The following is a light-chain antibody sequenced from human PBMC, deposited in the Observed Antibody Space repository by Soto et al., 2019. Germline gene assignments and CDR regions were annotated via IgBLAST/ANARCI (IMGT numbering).Light chain of an antibody. Sequence: EIVMTQSPATLSVSPGERATLSCRASQSVSSNLAWYQQKPGQAPRLLIYGAATRVTGIPARFSGSGSGTEFTPPTSSLLSDDVVVYYYQQYYNWPPWTFGRGTKVEIK. CDR2: GAA. V-gene: IGKV3-15*01. J-gene: IGKJ1*01. CDR1: QSVSSN. CDR3: QQYYNWPPWT.